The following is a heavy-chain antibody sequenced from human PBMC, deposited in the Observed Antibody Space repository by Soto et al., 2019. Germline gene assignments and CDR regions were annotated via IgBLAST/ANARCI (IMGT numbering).Heavy chain of an antibody. V-gene: IGHV4-34*01. D-gene: IGHD3-10*01. CDR1: GGSFSGYY. J-gene: IGHJ4*02. CDR3: ARVPSPYGSGGYIDY. Sequence: QVQLQQWGAGLLKPSETLSLTCAVYGGSFSGYYWSWIRQPPGKGLEWIGEINHSGSTNYNPSLKSRVAISVDTSKTQFSLTLSSVTAADTAVYYCARVPSPYGSGGYIDYWGQGPLVTVSS. CDR2: INHSGST.